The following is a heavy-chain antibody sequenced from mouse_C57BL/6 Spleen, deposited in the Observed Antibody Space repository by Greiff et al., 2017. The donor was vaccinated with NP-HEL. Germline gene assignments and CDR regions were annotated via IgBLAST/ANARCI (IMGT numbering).Heavy chain of an antibody. Sequence: DVMLVESGGGLVQPGGSMKLSCVASGFTFSNYWMNWVRQSPEKGLEWVAQIRLKSDNYATHSAESVKGRFTISRDDSKSSVYLQMNNLRAEDTGIYYCTGHGVWGTGTTVTVSS. CDR3: TGHGV. J-gene: IGHJ1*03. CDR2: IRLKSDNYAT. CDR1: GFTFSNYW. V-gene: IGHV6-3*01.